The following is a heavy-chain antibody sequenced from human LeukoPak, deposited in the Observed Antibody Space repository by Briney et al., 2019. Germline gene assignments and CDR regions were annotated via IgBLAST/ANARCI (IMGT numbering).Heavy chain of an antibody. J-gene: IGHJ4*02. V-gene: IGHV3-30-3*01. Sequence: PGGSLRLSCAAYGFTFSSYAMHWVRQAPGKGLEWVAVISYDGSNKYYADSVKGRFTISRDNSKNTPYLQINSLRAEDTAVYSCARVITGPIYYYFDYWGQGTLVTVSS. CDR2: ISYDGSNK. CDR1: GFTFSSYA. CDR3: ARVITGPIYYYFDY. D-gene: IGHD1/OR15-1a*01.